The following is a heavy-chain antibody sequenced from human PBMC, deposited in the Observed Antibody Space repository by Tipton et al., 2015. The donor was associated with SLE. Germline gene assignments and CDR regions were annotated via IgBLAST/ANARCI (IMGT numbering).Heavy chain of an antibody. J-gene: IGHJ3*02. Sequence: TLSLTCTVSGGSISSYYWRWIRQPPGKGLEWIGYIYYSGSTNHNPSLKSRVTISVDTSKNQFSLKLSSVTAADTAVYYCAREWYCGGDCSLSDAFDIWGQGTMVTVSS. D-gene: IGHD2-21*01. CDR3: AREWYCGGDCSLSDAFDI. CDR2: IYYSGST. V-gene: IGHV4-59*01. CDR1: GGSISSYY.